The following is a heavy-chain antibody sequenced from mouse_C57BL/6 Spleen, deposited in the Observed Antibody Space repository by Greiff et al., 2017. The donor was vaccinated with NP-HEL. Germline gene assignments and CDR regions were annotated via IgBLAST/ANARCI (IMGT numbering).Heavy chain of an antibody. CDR1: GYAFSSSW. CDR3: ARSNYGSSYYFDY. Sequence: QVQLQQSGPELVKPGASVKISCKASGYAFSSSWMNWVKQRPGKGLEWIGRIYPGDGDTNYNGKFKGKATLTADKSSSTAYMQLSSLTSEDSAVYFCARSNYGSSYYFDYWGQGTTLKVSS. J-gene: IGHJ2*01. D-gene: IGHD1-1*01. V-gene: IGHV1-82*01. CDR2: IYPGDGDT.